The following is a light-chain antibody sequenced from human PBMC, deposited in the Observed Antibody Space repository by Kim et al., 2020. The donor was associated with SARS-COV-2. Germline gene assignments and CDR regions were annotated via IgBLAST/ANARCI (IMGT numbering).Light chain of an antibody. CDR1: QSVSSGY. J-gene: IGKJ1*01. Sequence: SPGERAAFSCRSSQSVSSGYSAWYQQKPGQAPRLLSYDATSRATGIPDRFSGSGSGTDFTLTISRLGPEDFAVYYCQQYGSSPLTFGQGTRLEIK. CDR3: QQYGSSPLT. CDR2: DAT. V-gene: IGKV3-20*01.